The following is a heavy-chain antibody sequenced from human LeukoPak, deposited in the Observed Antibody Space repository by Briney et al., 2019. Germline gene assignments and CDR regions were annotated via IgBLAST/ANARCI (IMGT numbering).Heavy chain of an antibody. V-gene: IGHV3-64*01. J-gene: IGHJ5*02. D-gene: IGHD2/OR15-2a*01. Sequence: GGSLRLSCAASGFTFSSCAMHWVRQAPGKGLEYVSAISSNGGSTYYTNSVKGRFTISRDNSKNTLYLQMGSLRAEDMAVYYCARGPPYLSWGQGTLVTVSS. CDR3: ARGPPYLS. CDR2: ISSNGGST. CDR1: GFTFSSCA.